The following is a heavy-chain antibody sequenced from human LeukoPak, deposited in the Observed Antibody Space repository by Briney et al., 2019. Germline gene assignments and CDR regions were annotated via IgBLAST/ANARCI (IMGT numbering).Heavy chain of an antibody. V-gene: IGHV1-2*04. CDR1: GYTFTGYY. Sequence: GASVKVSCKASGYTFTGYYMHWVRQAPGQGLEWMGWINPNSGGTNYAQKFQGWVTMTRDTSISTAHMELSRLRSDDTAVYYCARSSGGLLWFGELLTYGMDVWGQGTTVTVSS. CDR2: INPNSGGT. J-gene: IGHJ6*02. CDR3: ARSSGGLLWFGELLTYGMDV. D-gene: IGHD3-10*01.